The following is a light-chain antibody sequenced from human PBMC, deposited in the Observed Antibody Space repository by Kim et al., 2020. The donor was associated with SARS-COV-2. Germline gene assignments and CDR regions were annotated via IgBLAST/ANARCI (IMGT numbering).Light chain of an antibody. V-gene: IGLV3-21*04. CDR2: YDS. CDR3: QVWDSSSDHVV. CDR1: NIGSKS. Sequence: APGKTARITCGGKNIGSKSVHWYRQKPGQAPVLVIYYDSDRPSGIPERFSGSNSGNTATLTISRVEAGDEADYYCQVWDSSSDHVVFGGGTKLTVL. J-gene: IGLJ2*01.